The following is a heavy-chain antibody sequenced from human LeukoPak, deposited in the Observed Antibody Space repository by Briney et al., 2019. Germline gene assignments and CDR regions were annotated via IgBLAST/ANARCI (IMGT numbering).Heavy chain of an antibody. D-gene: IGHD7-27*01. J-gene: IGHJ4*02. CDR3: ARFSPRAMGNYLDF. CDR1: GVSISSGSYS. Sequence: PSQTLSLTCAVSGVSISSGSYSWRWIRQPPGKGLEWIGYIYPRGSTYYNPSLKRLVILSLDKSANLFSLNLSSVTAADTAVYYCARFSPRAMGNYLDFWGQGTLVTVSS. V-gene: IGHV4-30-2*01. CDR2: IYPRGST.